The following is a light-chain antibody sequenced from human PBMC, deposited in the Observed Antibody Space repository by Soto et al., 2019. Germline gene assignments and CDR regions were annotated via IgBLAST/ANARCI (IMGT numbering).Light chain of an antibody. J-gene: IGKJ5*01. Sequence: EILLTQSPGTLSLSPGDRSTLSCSAIQTVNENHLAWYQQKPGQPPRLLIYCALSRATGISDRFRGSGSGTDFTLTISRLEPEDFAVYYCQQYHSSATFGQGTRLEIK. CDR1: QTVNENH. CDR3: QQYHSSAT. CDR2: CAL. V-gene: IGKV3-20*01.